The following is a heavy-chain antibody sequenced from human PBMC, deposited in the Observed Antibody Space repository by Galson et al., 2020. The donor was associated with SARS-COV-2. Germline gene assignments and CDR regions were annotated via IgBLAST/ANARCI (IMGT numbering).Heavy chain of an antibody. Sequence: ASETLSLTCTVSGGSIISFSWSWIRQSPGKGLQWIGSIFPSGTSGITSGITNYNPSLESRVTISEDTSKNQFSLKMTSVTAADTAVYYCARGDTTVDYWGQGTLVTVSS. J-gene: IGHJ4*02. CDR3: ARGDTTVDY. D-gene: IGHD1-1*01. CDR2: IFPSGTSGITSGIT. CDR1: GGSIISFS. V-gene: IGHV4-4*08.